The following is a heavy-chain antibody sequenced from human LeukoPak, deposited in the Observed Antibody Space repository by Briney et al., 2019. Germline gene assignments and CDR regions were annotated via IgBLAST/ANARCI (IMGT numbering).Heavy chain of an antibody. V-gene: IGHV4-61*01. CDR1: GGSISSGNYY. CDR2: IYYSGTT. D-gene: IGHD2-21*01. CDR3: ARKANCISGSCRYFDY. Sequence: PSQTLSLTCAVAGGSISSGNYYWTFIRQPPGKGLEWVGYIYYSGTTDYNPSLKSRLTMSVDTSKNQFSLKLSSVTAADTAVYYCARKANCISGSCRYFDYWGQGTPVTVSS. J-gene: IGHJ4*02.